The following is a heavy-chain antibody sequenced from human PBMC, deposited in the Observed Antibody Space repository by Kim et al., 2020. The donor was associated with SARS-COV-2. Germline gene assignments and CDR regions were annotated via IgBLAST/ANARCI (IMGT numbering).Heavy chain of an antibody. V-gene: IGHV6-1*01. CDR1: GDSVSSNSIA. CDR3: ARGFAFDI. J-gene: IGHJ3*02. CDR2: TYYRSKWYN. Sequence: SPTLSLTCAISGDSVSSNSIAWDWIRQSPTRGLEWLGRTYYRSKWYNDYSPSVKGRITISPDTSKNHFSLKLNSVSPEDTAVYYFARGFAFDIWGPGTLVTVSS.